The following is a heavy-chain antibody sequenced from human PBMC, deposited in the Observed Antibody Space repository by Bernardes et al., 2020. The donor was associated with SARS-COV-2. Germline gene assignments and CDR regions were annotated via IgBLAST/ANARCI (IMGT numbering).Heavy chain of an antibody. CDR3: ARTRTVTTFYYYYGMDV. J-gene: IGHJ6*02. CDR2: INHSGST. Sequence: SETLSLTRAVYGGSFSGYYWSWIRQPPGKGLEWIGEINHSGSTNYNPSLKSRVTISVDTSKNQFSLKLSSVTAADTAVYYCARTRTVTTFYYYYGMDVWGQGTTVTVSS. D-gene: IGHD4-4*01. CDR1: GGSFSGYY. V-gene: IGHV4-34*01.